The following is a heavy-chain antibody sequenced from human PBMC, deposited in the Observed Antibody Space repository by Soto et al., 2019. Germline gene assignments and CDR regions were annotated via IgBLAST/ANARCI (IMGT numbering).Heavy chain of an antibody. Sequence: GASVKVSCKAPGYTFTGYYMHWVRQAPGQGLEWMGWINPNSGGTNYAQKFQGRVTMTRDTSISTAYMELSRLRSDDTAVYYCARGYCGGDCYPYLFDYWGQGTLVTVSS. CDR3: ARGYCGGDCYPYLFDY. CDR2: INPNSGGT. J-gene: IGHJ4*02. CDR1: GYTFTGYY. D-gene: IGHD2-21*02. V-gene: IGHV1-2*02.